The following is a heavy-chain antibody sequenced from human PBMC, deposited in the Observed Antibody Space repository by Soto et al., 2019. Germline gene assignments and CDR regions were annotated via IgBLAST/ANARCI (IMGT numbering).Heavy chain of an antibody. CDR3: AKDRSSGSPAWFDP. Sequence: GGSLRLSCAASGFTFISYGMHWGRQAPGKGLEWVAVISNDGSYKYYPDSVKGRFTISRDNSKNTLYLQMSSLRDEDTAVYYCAKDRSSGSPAWFDPWGQGTLVTVSS. CDR1: GFTFISYG. V-gene: IGHV3-30*18. D-gene: IGHD1-26*01. CDR2: ISNDGSYK. J-gene: IGHJ5*02.